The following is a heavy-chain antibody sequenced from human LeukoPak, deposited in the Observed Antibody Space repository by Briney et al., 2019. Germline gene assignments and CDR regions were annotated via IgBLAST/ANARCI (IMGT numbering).Heavy chain of an antibody. CDR3: ARERRDRWFGELYSRYYFDY. CDR2: MYYSGSS. V-gene: IGHV4-39*07. CDR1: GGSISSSSYY. Sequence: PSETLSLTCTVSGGSISSSSYYWGWIRQPPGKGLEWIGSMYYSGSSYYNPSLKSRVTISVDTSKNQFSLKLSSVTAADTAVYYCARERRDRWFGELYSRYYFDYWGQGTLVTVSS. D-gene: IGHD3-10*01. J-gene: IGHJ4*02.